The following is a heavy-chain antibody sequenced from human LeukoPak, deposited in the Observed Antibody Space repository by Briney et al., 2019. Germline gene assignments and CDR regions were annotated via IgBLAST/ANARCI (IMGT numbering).Heavy chain of an antibody. CDR2: ISSSSSTI. V-gene: IGHV3-48*04. CDR1: GFTFSSYS. J-gene: IGHJ4*02. CDR3: ARDDYYDSSGYDY. D-gene: IGHD3-22*01. Sequence: GGSLSLSCAASGFTFSSYSMNWVRQAPGKGLEWVSYISSSSSTIYYADSVKGRFTISRDNAKNSLYLQMNSLRAEDTAVYYCARDDYYDSSGYDYWGQGTLVTVSS.